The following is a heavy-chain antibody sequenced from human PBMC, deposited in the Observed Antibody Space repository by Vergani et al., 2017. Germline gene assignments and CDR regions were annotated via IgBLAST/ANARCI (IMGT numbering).Heavy chain of an antibody. CDR1: GDIFNNYT. D-gene: IGHD6-19*01. J-gene: IGHJ4*02. V-gene: IGHV1-69*02. Sequence: QVHLEQSGTEVKKPGSSVKVSCKVSGDIFNNYTVTWVRQAPGQGLEWMGRIIPIIRLATSAQKFQDRVKMTVDTSTNTVYMEMNNLRSEDTAVYYCARVSPGDNSGWEPFDYWGQGTLVTVSS. CDR3: ARVSPGDNSGWEPFDY. CDR2: IIPIIRLA.